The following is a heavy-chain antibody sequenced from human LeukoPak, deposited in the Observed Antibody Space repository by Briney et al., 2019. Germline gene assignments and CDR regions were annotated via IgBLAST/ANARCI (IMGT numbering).Heavy chain of an antibody. D-gene: IGHD3-22*01. CDR1: GGSISSYY. J-gene: IGHJ4*02. CDR2: IYYSGST. CDR3: ARRLGQDSSGFHDY. V-gene: IGHV4-59*08. Sequence: PSETLSLTCTVSGGSISSYYWSWIRQPPGEGLEWIGYIYYSGSTNYNPSLKSRVTISVDTSKNQFSLKLSSVTAADTAVYYCARRLGQDSSGFHDYWGQGTLVTVSS.